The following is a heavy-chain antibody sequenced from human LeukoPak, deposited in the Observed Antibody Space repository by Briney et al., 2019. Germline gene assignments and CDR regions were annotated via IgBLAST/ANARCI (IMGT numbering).Heavy chain of an antibody. Sequence: PGGSLRLSCAASGFTFSTSWMIWVRQAPGKGLGWVANIKEDGSEKYYVDSVKGRFTISRDNAKNSLYLQMNSLRAEDTAVYYCASGYYSGWYIPYYWGQGTLVTVSS. CDR2: IKEDGSEK. V-gene: IGHV3-7*01. CDR1: GFTFSTSW. CDR3: ASGYYSGWYIPYY. J-gene: IGHJ4*02. D-gene: IGHD6-19*01.